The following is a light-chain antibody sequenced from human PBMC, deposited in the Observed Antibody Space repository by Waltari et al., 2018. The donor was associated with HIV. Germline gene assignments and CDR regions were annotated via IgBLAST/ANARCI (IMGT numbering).Light chain of an antibody. CDR2: EVS. J-gene: IGLJ1*01. Sequence: QSALTQPASVSGSPGQSIPISCTGTSSDVGGYNYVSWYQQHPGKAPKLMIYEVSNRPSGVSNRFSGSKSGNTASLTISGLQAEGEADYYCSSYASSSTPYVFGTGTKVTVL. CDR3: SSYASSSTPYV. CDR1: SSDVGGYNY. V-gene: IGLV2-14*01.